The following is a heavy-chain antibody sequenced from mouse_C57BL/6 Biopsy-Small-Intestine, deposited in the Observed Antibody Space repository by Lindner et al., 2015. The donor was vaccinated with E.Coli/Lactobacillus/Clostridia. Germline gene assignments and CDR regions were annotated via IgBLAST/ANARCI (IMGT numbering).Heavy chain of an antibody. CDR3: ARKERGWFAY. CDR2: INPSSGYT. J-gene: IGHJ3*01. V-gene: IGHV1-4*01. Sequence: IGYINPSSGYTEYNQKFKDKATLTADKSSSTAYMQLSSLTSEDSAVYYCARKERGWFAYWGQGTLVTVSA.